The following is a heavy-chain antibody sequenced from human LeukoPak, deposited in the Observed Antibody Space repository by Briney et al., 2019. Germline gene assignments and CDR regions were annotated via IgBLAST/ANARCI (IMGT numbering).Heavy chain of an antibody. D-gene: IGHD3-10*01. CDR3: TTDTYYYGSGSHGY. J-gene: IGHJ4*02. CDR2: IKSKTDGGTT. CDR1: GFTFSNAW. Sequence: GGSLRLSCAASGFTFSNAWMSWVRQAPGKGLEWVCRIKSKTDGGTTDYAAPVKGRFTISRDDSKNTLYLQMNSLKTEDTAVYYCTTDTYYYGSGSHGYWGKGTLVTVSS. V-gene: IGHV3-15*01.